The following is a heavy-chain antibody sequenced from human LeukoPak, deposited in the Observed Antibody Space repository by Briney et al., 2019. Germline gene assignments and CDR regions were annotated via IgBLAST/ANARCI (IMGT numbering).Heavy chain of an antibody. J-gene: IGHJ3*02. CDR2: IYYSGST. CDR1: GGSISSYY. V-gene: IGHV4-59*08. CDR3: ARLERECGDYPDAFDI. Sequence: SEPLSLTCTVSGGSISSYYWSWIRRPPGKGLEWIGYIYYSGSTNYNPSLKSRVTISVDTSKNHFSLKLSSVPAADTAVYYCARLERECGDYPDAFDIWGQGTMVTVSS. D-gene: IGHD4-17*01.